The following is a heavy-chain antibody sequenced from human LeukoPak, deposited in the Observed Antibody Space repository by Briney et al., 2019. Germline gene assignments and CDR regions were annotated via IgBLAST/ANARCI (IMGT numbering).Heavy chain of an antibody. CDR1: GFTFSSYS. CDR2: ISSSSSYI. Sequence: GGSLRLSCAASGFTFSSYSMNWVRQAPGKGLEWVSSISSSSSYIYYADSVKGRFTISRDNAKNSLYLQMNSLRAEDTAVYYCARVKKGPSMVRGVRGAFDIWGQGTMVTVSS. V-gene: IGHV3-21*01. J-gene: IGHJ3*02. CDR3: ARVKKGPSMVRGVRGAFDI. D-gene: IGHD3-10*01.